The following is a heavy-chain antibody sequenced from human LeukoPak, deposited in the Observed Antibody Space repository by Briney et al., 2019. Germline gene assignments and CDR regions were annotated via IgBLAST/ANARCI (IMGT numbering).Heavy chain of an antibody. Sequence: GGSLRLSCAASGFSFSSYWMHWVRQAPGKGLVWVARISPDGSSALSADSVRGRFTISRDNADNTLYLQLNSLRAENTAVYYCARVSFCPRCHFDYWGQGTLVTVSS. V-gene: IGHV3-74*03. D-gene: IGHD2/OR15-2a*01. CDR1: GFSFSSYW. J-gene: IGHJ4*02. CDR3: ARVSFCPRCHFDY. CDR2: ISPDGSSA.